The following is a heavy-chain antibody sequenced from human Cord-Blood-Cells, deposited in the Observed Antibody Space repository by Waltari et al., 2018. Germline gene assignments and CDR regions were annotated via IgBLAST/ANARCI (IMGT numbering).Heavy chain of an antibody. CDR2: INHSGST. Sequence: QVQLQQWGAGLLKPSETLSLTCAVYGGSFSGYYWSWIRQPPGQGLEWIGEINHSGSTNYNPSLKSRVTISVDTSKNQFSLKLSSVTAADTAVYYCARVLYYGSGSYYYYYYYYGMDVWGQGTTVTVSS. V-gene: IGHV4-34*01. J-gene: IGHJ6*02. D-gene: IGHD3-10*01. CDR3: ARVLYYGSGSYYYYYYYYGMDV. CDR1: GGSFSGYY.